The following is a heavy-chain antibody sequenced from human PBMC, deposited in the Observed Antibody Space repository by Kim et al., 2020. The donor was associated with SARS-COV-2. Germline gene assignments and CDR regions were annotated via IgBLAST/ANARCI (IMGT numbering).Heavy chain of an antibody. CDR3: AKERVVPATGDAFDI. CDR1: GFTFGIYA. D-gene: IGHD2-21*02. V-gene: IGHV3-23*01. Sequence: GGSLRLSCTASGFTFGIYAMTWVRQSPGKGLEWVSTIAAGGDSTSYADSVQGRFTISRDNSNNMLYLHMNSLGPEDTAVYHCAKERVVPATGDAFDIWG. J-gene: IGHJ3*02. CDR2: IAAGGDST.